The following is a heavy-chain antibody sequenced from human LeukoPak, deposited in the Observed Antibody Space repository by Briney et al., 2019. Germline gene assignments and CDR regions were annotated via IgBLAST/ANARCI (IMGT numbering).Heavy chain of an antibody. CDR2: IYHSGAT. CDR1: GGSISSGSYY. V-gene: IGHV4-39*01. CDR3: ARHERFGGLGESPAIACDI. D-gene: IGHD3-16*01. J-gene: IGHJ3*02. Sequence: SETLSLTCTVSGGSISSGSYYWGWIRQPPGKGLEWIASIYHSGATYHNPSLKSRATLSVDTSTNQFSLKLSSVTAADTAVYYCARHERFGGLGESPAIACDIWGQGTMVTVSS.